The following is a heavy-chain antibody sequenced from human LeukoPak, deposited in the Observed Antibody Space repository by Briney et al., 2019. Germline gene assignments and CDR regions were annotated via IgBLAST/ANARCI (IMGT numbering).Heavy chain of an antibody. Sequence: SETLTLTCTVSGGSISSSSYYWGWVRQPPGKGLEWIGSRYYSGSTYYNPSLKSRVTISVDTSKNQFSLKLSSVTAADTAVYYCARQPRDGYNPRPYYFDYWGQGPRHTLSS. V-gene: IGHV4-39*01. CDR2: RYYSGST. J-gene: IGHJ4*02. D-gene: IGHD5-24*01. CDR1: GGSISSSSYY. CDR3: ARQPRDGYNPRPYYFDY.